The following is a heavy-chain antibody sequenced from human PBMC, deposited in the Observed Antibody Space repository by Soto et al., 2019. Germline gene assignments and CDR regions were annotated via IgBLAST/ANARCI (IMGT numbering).Heavy chain of an antibody. J-gene: IGHJ4*02. CDR2: INPNSGGT. V-gene: IGHV1-2*04. CDR1: GYTFTGYY. D-gene: IGHD5-12*01. CDR3: ARAGTYSGYDVGNY. Sequence: ASVKVSCKASGYTFTGYYMHWVRLAPGQGLEWMGWINPNSGGTNYAQKFQGWVTMTRDTSISTAYMELSRLRSDDTAVYYCARAGTYSGYDVGNYWGQGTLVTVSS.